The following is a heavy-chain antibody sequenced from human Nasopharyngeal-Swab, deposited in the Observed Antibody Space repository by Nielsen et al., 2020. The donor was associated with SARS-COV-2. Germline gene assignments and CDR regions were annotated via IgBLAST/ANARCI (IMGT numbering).Heavy chain of an antibody. CDR3: ARHGVRGAGGWFYYFDY. Sequence: GESLKISCKGSGYSFTSYWIGWVRQMPGKGLEWMGIIYPGDSDTRYSPSFQGQVTISADKSISTAYLQWSSLKASDTAMYYCARHGVRGAGGWFYYFDYWGQGTLVSVSS. J-gene: IGHJ4*02. CDR1: GYSFTSYW. V-gene: IGHV5-51*01. CDR2: IYPGDSDT. D-gene: IGHD6-19*01.